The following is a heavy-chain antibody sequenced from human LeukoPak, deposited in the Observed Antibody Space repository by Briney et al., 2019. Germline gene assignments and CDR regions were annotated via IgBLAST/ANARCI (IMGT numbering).Heavy chain of an antibody. V-gene: IGHV1-69*01. CDR1: GGTFSSYA. CDR2: IIPIFGTA. J-gene: IGHJ4*02. Sequence: SVKVSCKASGGTFSSYAISWVRQAPGQGLEWMGGIIPIFGTANYAQKFQGRVTITADESTSTAYMELSSLRSEDTAVYYCAREDFWSGYGKTAFDYWGQGTLVTVSS. CDR3: AREDFWSGYGKTAFDY. D-gene: IGHD3-3*01.